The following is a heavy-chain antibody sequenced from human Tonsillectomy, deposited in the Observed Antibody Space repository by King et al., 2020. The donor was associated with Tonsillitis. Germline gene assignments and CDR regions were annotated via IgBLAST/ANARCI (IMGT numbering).Heavy chain of an antibody. CDR2: IFSNDVK. CDR1: GFSLRNSRMA. J-gene: IGHJ3*02. CDR3: AGISDDSSGYSSRGAFDI. Sequence: TLQESGPVLVKPTETLRLTCTVSGFSLRNSRMAVSWIRQPPGKALEWLAHIFSNDVKSYCSSLERRLTISKDTSKSQVVLVMTNMDPVDTATYYCAGISDDSSGYSSRGAFDIWGQGTMVTVSS. V-gene: IGHV2-26*01. D-gene: IGHD3-22*01.